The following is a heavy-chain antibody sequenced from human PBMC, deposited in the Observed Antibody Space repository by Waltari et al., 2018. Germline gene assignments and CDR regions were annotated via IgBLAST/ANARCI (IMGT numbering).Heavy chain of an antibody. CDR3: ARIRGTLGHYYAMDV. V-gene: IGHV3-48*04. CDR2: ISGSRSRGF. CDR1: GFSITTYS. Sequence: DVQLVESGGGLVQPGGSLRLSCEGSGFSITTYSMNWVRLAPGKGLGWGSFISGSRSRGFYCADSVKGRFTVSRDNDKNSLYLQMNNLRAEDTALYYCARIRGTLGHYYAMDVWGHGTTVTVSS. J-gene: IGHJ6*02. D-gene: IGHD1-26*01.